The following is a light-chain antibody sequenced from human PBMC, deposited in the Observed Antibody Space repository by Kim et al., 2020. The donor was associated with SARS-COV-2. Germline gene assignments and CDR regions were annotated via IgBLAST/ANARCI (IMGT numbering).Light chain of an antibody. V-gene: IGKV3-20*01. J-gene: IGKJ1*01. CDR1: QSVSSNS. CDR2: GAS. Sequence: SPGERATLSCRASQSVSSNSLAWYQQKPGQAPRLLMYGASSRATGIPDRFNGRGSGTDFTLTISRLEPEDFAVYYCQQYGNLPRTFGQGTKVDIK. CDR3: QQYGNLPRT.